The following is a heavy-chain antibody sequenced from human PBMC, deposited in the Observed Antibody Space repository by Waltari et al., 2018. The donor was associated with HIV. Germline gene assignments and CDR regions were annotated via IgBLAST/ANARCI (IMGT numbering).Heavy chain of an antibody. J-gene: IGHJ6*01. Sequence: QVQLQQWGAGLLRPSATLSPTCAVYGGSFSGYYWRWIRQPPGKGLEWIGEINHSGSSNYNPSLKSRVTISVDTSKNQFSLRLRSVTAADTAVYYCARDSVPSFDYGDYYYYGMDVWSQGTTVTVSS. D-gene: IGHD4-17*01. V-gene: IGHV4-34*01. CDR2: INHSGSS. CDR3: ARDSVPSFDYGDYYYYGMDV. CDR1: GGSFSGYY.